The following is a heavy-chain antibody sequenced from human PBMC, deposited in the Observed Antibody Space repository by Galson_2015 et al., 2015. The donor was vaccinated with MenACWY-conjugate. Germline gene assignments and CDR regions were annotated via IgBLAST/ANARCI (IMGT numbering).Heavy chain of an antibody. CDR3: ATAARGDNPGELY. D-gene: IGHD5-18*01. CDR2: INQGGSDK. Sequence: SLRLSCAASGFTFNNYWMSWVRQAPGKGLEWVANINQGGSDKYYVDSVKGRFTISRDNSKNSLHLQMNSLRAEDTAVCYCATAARGDNPGELYWGQGTLVTVSS. CDR1: GFTFNNYW. J-gene: IGHJ4*02. V-gene: IGHV3-7*03.